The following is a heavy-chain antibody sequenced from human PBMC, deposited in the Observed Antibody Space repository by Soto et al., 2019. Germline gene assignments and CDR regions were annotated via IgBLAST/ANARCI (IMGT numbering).Heavy chain of an antibody. J-gene: IGHJ6*02. V-gene: IGHV3-33*01. Sequence: QVQVVESGGGVVQPGRSLRLSCAASGFTFSSFGMHWVRQAPGKGLEWVSLIWYDGSKKSYGDSVQGRFTISRDNSRNTVYLQMNSLRADDTAVYYCARDASSYSLWSGYYPSRNGMDVWGQGTTVTVSS. D-gene: IGHD3-3*01. CDR2: IWYDGSKK. CDR1: GFTFSSFG. CDR3: ARDASSYSLWSGYYPSRNGMDV.